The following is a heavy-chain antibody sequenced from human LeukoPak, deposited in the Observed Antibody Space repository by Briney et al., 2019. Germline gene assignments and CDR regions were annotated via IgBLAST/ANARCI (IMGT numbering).Heavy chain of an antibody. J-gene: IGHJ6*02. CDR2: ISYDGSNK. CDR3: ASGTIVAYDYYYYGMDV. CDR1: GFTFSSYA. V-gene: IGHV3-30-3*01. Sequence: GGSLRLSCAASGFTFSSYAMHWVRQAPGKGLEWVAVISYDGSNKYYADSVKGRFTISRDNSKNTLYLRMNSLRAEDTAVYYCASGTIVAYDYYYYGMDVWGQGTTVTVSS. D-gene: IGHD3-22*01.